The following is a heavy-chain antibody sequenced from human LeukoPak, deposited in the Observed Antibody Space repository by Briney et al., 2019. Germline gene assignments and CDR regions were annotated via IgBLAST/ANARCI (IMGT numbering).Heavy chain of an antibody. D-gene: IGHD4-17*01. V-gene: IGHV1-3*04. CDR2: INTGNGNT. CDR3: ARDQFYGDNPFDY. CDR1: GYTFTSYA. J-gene: IGHJ4*02. Sequence: ASVKVSCKASGYTFTSYAIHWVRQAPRQRLEWMGWINTGNGNTKYSQNFQGRITITRDTSASTAYMELSSLRSEDTAVYYCARDQFYGDNPFDYWGQGTLVTVSS.